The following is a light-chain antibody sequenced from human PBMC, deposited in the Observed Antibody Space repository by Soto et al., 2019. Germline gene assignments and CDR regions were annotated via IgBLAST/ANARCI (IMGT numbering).Light chain of an antibody. CDR3: MQALQTPLA. CDR1: QGLLHSNGYNY. Sequence: DSVMTQSPLSLPVTPGEPASISCRSSQGLLHSNGYNYLDWYLQKPGQSPQLLIYLGSNRSSGVPDRFSGSGSGTDFTLKISRVEAEDVGVYYCMQALQTPLAFGGGTKVDIK. J-gene: IGKJ4*01. CDR2: LGS. V-gene: IGKV2-28*01.